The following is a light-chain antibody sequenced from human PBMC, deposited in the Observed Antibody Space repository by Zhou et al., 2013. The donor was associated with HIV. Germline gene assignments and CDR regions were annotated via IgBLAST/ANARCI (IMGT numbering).Light chain of an antibody. CDR1: QSVSSN. CDR2: GAS. CDR3: QQYNNWSLT. Sequence: EIVTTQPPATLSVSPGERATLSCRASQSVSSNLAWYQQKPGQAPRLLIYGASTRAIGIPARFSGSGSGTEFTLTISNMQSEDFAVYYCQQYNNWSLTFGGGTKVEIK. J-gene: IGKJ4*01. V-gene: IGKV3-15*01.